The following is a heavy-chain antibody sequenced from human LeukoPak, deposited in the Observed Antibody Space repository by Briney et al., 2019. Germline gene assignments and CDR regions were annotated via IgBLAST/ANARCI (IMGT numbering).Heavy chain of an antibody. D-gene: IGHD1-26*01. V-gene: IGHV1-2*02. CDR2: INPNSGGT. CDR1: GYTFTDYY. J-gene: IGHJ4*02. CDR3: ARRGATVDY. Sequence: GASVKVSCKASGYTFTDYYIHWVRQAPGQGLEWVGWINPNSGGTNYAQKFQGRVTMTRDTSISTAYVELNGLRSDDTAVYYCARRGATVDYWGQGTLVTVSS.